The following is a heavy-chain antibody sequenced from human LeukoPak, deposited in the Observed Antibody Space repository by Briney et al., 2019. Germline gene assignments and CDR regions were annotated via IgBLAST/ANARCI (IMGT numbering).Heavy chain of an antibody. CDR3: ARDGGMMIDY. Sequence: SETLSLTCAVYGGSFSGYYWSWIRQPPGKGLEWIGEINHSGSTNYNPSLKSRVTISVDTSKNQFSLKLSSVTAADTAVYYCARDGGMMIDYWGQGTLVTVSS. V-gene: IGHV4-34*01. CDR2: INHSGST. J-gene: IGHJ4*02. CDR1: GGSFSGYY. D-gene: IGHD3-16*01.